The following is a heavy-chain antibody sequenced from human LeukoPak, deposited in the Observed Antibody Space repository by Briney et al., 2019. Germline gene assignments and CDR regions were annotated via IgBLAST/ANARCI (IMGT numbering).Heavy chain of an antibody. CDR3: ARERAAVSGIYRMFDP. V-gene: IGHV4-39*02. CDR1: GGSISSSSYY. J-gene: IGHJ5*02. D-gene: IGHD3-10*01. Sequence: SETLSLTCTVSGGSISSSSYYWGWIRQPPGKGLEWIGSIYYSGSTYYNPSLKSRVTISVDTSKNQFSLKLSSVTAADTAVYYCARERAAVSGIYRMFDPWGQGTLVTVSS. CDR2: IYYSGST.